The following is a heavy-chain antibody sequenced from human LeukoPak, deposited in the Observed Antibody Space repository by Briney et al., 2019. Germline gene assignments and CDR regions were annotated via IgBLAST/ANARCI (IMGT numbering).Heavy chain of an antibody. V-gene: IGHV1-2*02. CDR3: ARVGLDGYNWHYFDY. CDR1: GYTFTGYY. D-gene: IGHD5-24*01. J-gene: IGHJ4*02. CDR2: INPNSGGT. Sequence: ASVKVSCKASGYTFTGYYMHWVRQAPGQGLEWMGWINPNSGGTNYAQKFQGRVTMTRDTSISTAYMELSRLRSDDTAVYYCARVGLDGYNWHYFDYWGQGTLVTVSS.